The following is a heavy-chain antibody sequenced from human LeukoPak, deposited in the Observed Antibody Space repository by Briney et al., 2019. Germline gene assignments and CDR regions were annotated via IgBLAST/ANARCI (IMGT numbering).Heavy chain of an antibody. V-gene: IGHV3-30*18. CDR3: AKDGSTVVNAFDY. Sequence: GGSLRLSCAASGSTFSSYGMHWVRQAPGKGLEWVAVISYDGSNKYYADSVKGQFTISRDNSKNTLYLQMNSLRAEDTAVYYCAKDGSTVVNAFDYWGQGTLVTVSS. CDR1: GSTFSSYG. D-gene: IGHD4-23*01. CDR2: ISYDGSNK. J-gene: IGHJ4*02.